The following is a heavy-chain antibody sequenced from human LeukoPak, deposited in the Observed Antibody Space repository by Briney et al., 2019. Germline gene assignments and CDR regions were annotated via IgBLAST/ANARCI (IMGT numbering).Heavy chain of an antibody. CDR2: IYHSGST. Sequence: ASETLSLTCTVSGYSISSGYYWGWIRQPPGKGLEWIWSIYHSGSTYYNPSLKSRVTISVDTSKNQFSLKLSSVTAADTAVYYWARADWSRWPGFEPLGQGTLVTVSS. V-gene: IGHV4-38-2*02. J-gene: IGHJ5*02. CDR1: GYSISSGYY. D-gene: IGHD3-3*01. CDR3: ARADWSRWPGFEP.